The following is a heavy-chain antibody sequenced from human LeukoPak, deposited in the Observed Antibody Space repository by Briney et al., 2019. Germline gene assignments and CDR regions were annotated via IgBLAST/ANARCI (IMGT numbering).Heavy chain of an antibody. CDR3: AGPQRWLQLGDLDY. J-gene: IGHJ4*02. D-gene: IGHD5-24*01. CDR2: ISSSGSTI. CDR1: GFTFSSYE. Sequence: GGSLRLSCAASGFTFSSYEMNWVRQAPGKGLEWVSYISSSGSTIYYADSVKGRFTISRDNAKNSLYLQMNSLRAEDTAVYYCAGPQRWLQLGDLDYWGQGTLVTVSS. V-gene: IGHV3-48*03.